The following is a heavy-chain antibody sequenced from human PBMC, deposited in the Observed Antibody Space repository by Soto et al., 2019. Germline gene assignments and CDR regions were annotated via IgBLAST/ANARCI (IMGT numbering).Heavy chain of an antibody. CDR2: IYSGGYT. D-gene: IGHD3-10*01. V-gene: IGHV3-53*01. Sequence: EVQLVESGGGLIQPGGSLRLSCAVSGFTVSNNYMSWVRQAPGKGLEGVSVIYSGGYTAYGDSVKGRFTISRDNSKNTLSLKKTPRGPGDTAVYLCPTNPGGGGYWGQGTLVTVSS. CDR3: PTNPGGGGY. CDR1: GFTVSNNY. J-gene: IGHJ4*02.